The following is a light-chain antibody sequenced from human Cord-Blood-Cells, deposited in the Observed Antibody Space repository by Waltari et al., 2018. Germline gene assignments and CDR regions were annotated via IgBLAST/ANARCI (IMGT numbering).Light chain of an antibody. Sequence: QSALTQTASVSASPGPSITISCTGTSSDVGGYNYVSWYQPHPGKTPKLLIYDGSHRPSWGSKRVSGSKSGNTASLTISGLQAEDEADYYCSSYTSSSTFYVFGTGTKVTVL. CDR2: DGS. J-gene: IGLJ1*01. V-gene: IGLV2-14*03. CDR1: SSDVGGYNY. CDR3: SSYTSSSTFYV.